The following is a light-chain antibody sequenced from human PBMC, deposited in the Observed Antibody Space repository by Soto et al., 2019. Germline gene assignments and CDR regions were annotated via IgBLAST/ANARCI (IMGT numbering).Light chain of an antibody. Sequence: DTQMTQSPSTLSASVGDRVTITRRASQSINRRLAWYQQKPGKAPNLLIYDASTLESGVPARFSGGDSGTEFTLTISSLQPDDFTTFYCQQYNSYPWTFGQGTKVEIK. V-gene: IGKV1-5*01. CDR3: QQYNSYPWT. J-gene: IGKJ1*01. CDR2: DAS. CDR1: QSINRR.